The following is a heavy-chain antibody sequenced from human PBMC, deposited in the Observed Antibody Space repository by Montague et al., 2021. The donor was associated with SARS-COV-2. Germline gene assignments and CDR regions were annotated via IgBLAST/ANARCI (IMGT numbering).Heavy chain of an antibody. CDR1: GFIFEDYA. J-gene: IGHJ4*02. D-gene: IGHD3-22*01. CDR3: AKDGGHSDAYYYEGGFDS. Sequence: SLRLSCAASGFIFEDYAMNWVRQAPGKGLEWVSGISWNSGSIAYADSVKGRFTISREKAKNSLYLQMRSLRLEDTALAYCAKDGGHSDAYYYEGGFDSWGQGALVTVSS. V-gene: IGHV3-9*01. CDR2: ISWNSGSI.